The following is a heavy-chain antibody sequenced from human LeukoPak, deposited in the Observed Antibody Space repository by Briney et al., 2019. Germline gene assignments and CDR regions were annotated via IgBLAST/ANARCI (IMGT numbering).Heavy chain of an antibody. D-gene: IGHD1-26*01. CDR1: GFTFSSYA. V-gene: IGHV3-21*01. CDR2: ISNNT. Sequence: GGSLRLSCAASGFTFSSYAMSWVRQAPGKGLEWVSTISNNTYYADSVKGRFTISRDNAKNSLYLQMNSLRAEDTAVYYCARDPYSGSYGNYYYYFMDVWGKGTTVTISS. J-gene: IGHJ6*03. CDR3: ARDPYSGSYGNYYYYFMDV.